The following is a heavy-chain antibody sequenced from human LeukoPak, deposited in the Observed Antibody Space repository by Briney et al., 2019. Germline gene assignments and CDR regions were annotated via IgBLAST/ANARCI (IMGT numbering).Heavy chain of an antibody. V-gene: IGHV3-23*01. CDR2: ISGSGGNT. CDR1: GFIFSSYA. Sequence: GGSLRLSCAASGFIFSSYAMSWVRQAPGKGLEWVSTISGSGGNTYYADSVKGRFTISRDNSKNTVYLQMNSPRAEDTAVYFCAKAPPGSSYYFDSWGQGTLVTVSS. D-gene: IGHD1-26*01. CDR3: AKAPPGSSYYFDS. J-gene: IGHJ4*02.